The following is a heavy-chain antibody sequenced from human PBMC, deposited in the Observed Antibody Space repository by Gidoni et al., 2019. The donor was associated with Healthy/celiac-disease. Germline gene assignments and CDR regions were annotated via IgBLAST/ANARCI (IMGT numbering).Heavy chain of an antibody. CDR2: ISGSGGST. CDR3: AKDWLRATPPYYFDY. V-gene: IGHV3-23*01. Sequence: EAQLLESGGGLVQPGGSLRLSCADSGCTCSSYAMSWVRQAPGKGLEWVSAISGSGGSTYYADSVKGRFTISRDNSKNTLYLQMNSLRAEDTAVYYCAKDWLRATPPYYFDYWGQGTLVTVSS. J-gene: IGHJ4*02. D-gene: IGHD5-12*01. CDR1: GCTCSSYA.